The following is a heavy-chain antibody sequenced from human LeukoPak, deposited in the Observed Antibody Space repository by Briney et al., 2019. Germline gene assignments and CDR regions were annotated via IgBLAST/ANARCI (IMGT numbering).Heavy chain of an antibody. D-gene: IGHD2/OR15-2a*01. V-gene: IGHV3-48*04. J-gene: IGHJ6*03. CDR1: GFSFNRRG. CDR3: ARIDGPTAFTYYMDL. Sequence: GGSLRPSCATSGFSFNRRGMNWVRQPPGKGLEWVSYISPRSETIFYAESVQGRFAVSRDDAKGSLYLQMHTLRVEDTAVYYCARIDGPTAFTYYMDLWGKGTTVTVAS. CDR2: ISPRSETI.